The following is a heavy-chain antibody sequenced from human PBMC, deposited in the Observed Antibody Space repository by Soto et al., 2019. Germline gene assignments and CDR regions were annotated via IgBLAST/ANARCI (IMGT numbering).Heavy chain of an antibody. CDR3: AKGALSTYFD. CDR1: EFTFSTYA. Sequence: GGSLRLSCAASEFTFSTYAMSWVRQAPGKGLEWVSSIGSGGSPTYYADSVKGRFTISRDNSKNTLYLQMNSLRAEDTDVYYCAKGALSTYFDWGQGTLVTVSS. J-gene: IGHJ4*02. D-gene: IGHD3-9*01. CDR2: IGSGGSPT. V-gene: IGHV3-23*01.